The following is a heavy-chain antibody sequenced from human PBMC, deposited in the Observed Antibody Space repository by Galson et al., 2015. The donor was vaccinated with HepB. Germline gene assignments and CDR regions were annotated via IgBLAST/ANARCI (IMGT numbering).Heavy chain of an antibody. CDR2: ISYSSSTI. CDR1: GFTFSSYK. D-gene: IGHD4-23*01. CDR3: ARVPAVVRYFDY. J-gene: IGHJ4*02. V-gene: IGHV3-48*02. Sequence: SLRLSCAASGFTFSSYKMNWVRQAPGKGLEWVSDISYSSSTIYYADSVKGRFTISRDNAKNSLYLQMNSLRDEDTAVYYCARVPAVVRYFDYWGQGTLVTVSS.